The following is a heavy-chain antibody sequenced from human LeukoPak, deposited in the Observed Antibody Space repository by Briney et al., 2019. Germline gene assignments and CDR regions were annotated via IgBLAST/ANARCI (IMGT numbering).Heavy chain of an antibody. CDR3: ARDDSTNWSADFDY. CDR2: INPNSGGT. CDR1: GYTFTGYY. D-gene: IGHD6-13*01. J-gene: IGHJ4*02. V-gene: IGHV1-2*02. Sequence: ASVKVSCKASGYTFTGYYMHWVRQAPGQGLEWMGWINPNSGGTNYAQKFQGRVTMTRDTSISTACMELSGLRSDDTAVYYCARDDSTNWSADFDYWGQGTLVTVSS.